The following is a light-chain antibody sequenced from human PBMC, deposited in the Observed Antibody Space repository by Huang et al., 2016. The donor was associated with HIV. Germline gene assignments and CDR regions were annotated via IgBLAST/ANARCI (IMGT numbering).Light chain of an antibody. CDR1: QGPISY. CDR2: ATS. V-gene: IGKV1-9*01. J-gene: IGKJ4*01. Sequence: IQLTQSPSSLSASVGDRVTITCRASQGPISYLAWYQQKPGTAPKLLIYATSTLQSGVPSRFRGFGSGTDFTLTISSLQPEDSSIYYCQQLNSFPPTFGGGTKVEIK. CDR3: QQLNSFPPT.